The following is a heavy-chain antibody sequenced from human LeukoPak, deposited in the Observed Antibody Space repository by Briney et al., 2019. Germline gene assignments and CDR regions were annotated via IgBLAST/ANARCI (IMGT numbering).Heavy chain of an antibody. Sequence: SETLSLTCTVSGGSLSNYYWSWIRQPPGKGLEWIGYIYYSGSIDYNPSLKSRVTISVDMSKNQFSLQLSSVTAADTAVYYCARQSRDGDYIAKLFDYWGQGTLVTVSS. J-gene: IGHJ4*02. V-gene: IGHV4-59*08. D-gene: IGHD4-17*01. CDR2: IYYSGSI. CDR3: ARQSRDGDYIAKLFDY. CDR1: GGSLSNYY.